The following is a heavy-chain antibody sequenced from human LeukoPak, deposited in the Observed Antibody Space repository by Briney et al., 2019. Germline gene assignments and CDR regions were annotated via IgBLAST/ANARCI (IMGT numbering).Heavy chain of an antibody. J-gene: IGHJ4*02. D-gene: IGHD2/OR15-2a*01. V-gene: IGHV3-33*08. CDR3: AREGPRGNSQFDY. Sequence: GGSLRLPCAASGFTFSSYGMHWVRQAPGKGLEWVALIWYDGSNKYYTDSVKGRLTISRDNSKNTLYLQMNNLRAEDTAVYYCAREGPRGNSQFDYWGQGTLVTVSS. CDR1: GFTFSSYG. CDR2: IWYDGSNK.